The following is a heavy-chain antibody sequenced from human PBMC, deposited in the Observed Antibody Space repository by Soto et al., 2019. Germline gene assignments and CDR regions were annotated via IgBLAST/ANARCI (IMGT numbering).Heavy chain of an antibody. CDR3: ARFGTSYDTSGFLD. V-gene: IGHV3-74*01. D-gene: IGHD3-22*01. CDR1: GFTFGSHW. CDR2: NSSGGTTT. J-gene: IGHJ4*02. Sequence: PGGSLRLSCAASGFTFGSHWLPWVRQAPWKCLVYFSRNSSGGTTTNYAESVKGRFTTSRDNARNTLYLQMNSLRVEDTAVYSCARFGTSYDTSGFLDWGQGT.